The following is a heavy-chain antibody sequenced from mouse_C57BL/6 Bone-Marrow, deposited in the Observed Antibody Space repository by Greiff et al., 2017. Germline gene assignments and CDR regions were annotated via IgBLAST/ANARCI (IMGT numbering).Heavy chain of an antibody. V-gene: IGHV1-53*01. CDR2: INPSNGGT. D-gene: IGHD2-2*01. CDR1: GYTFTSYC. CDR3: GYYGDDGHCWYFDV. Sequence: QVQLQQPGTELVKPGASVKLSCKASGYTFTSYCMHWVKQRPGQGLEWIGNINPSNGGTNYNEKFKSKATLTVDKSSSTAYMQLSSLTSEDTAVYYWGYYGDDGHCWYFDVWGTGTTVTVAS. J-gene: IGHJ1*03.